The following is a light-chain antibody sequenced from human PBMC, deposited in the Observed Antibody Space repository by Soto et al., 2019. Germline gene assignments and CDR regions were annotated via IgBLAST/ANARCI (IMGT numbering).Light chain of an antibody. CDR1: NIGSKS. CDR2: SDS. J-gene: IGLJ3*02. CDR3: QVWDNTRDHVV. V-gene: IGLV3-21*04. Sequence: SYVLTQPPSVSVAPGQTARITCGGNNIGSKSVHWYQQKPGQAPVLVISSDSDRPSAIPERFSGSNSGNTATLTISRVEAGDEADYYCQVWDNTRDHVVFGGGTKVTVL.